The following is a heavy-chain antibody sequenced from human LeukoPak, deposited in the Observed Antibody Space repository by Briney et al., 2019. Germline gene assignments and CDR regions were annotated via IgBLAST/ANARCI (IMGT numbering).Heavy chain of an antibody. CDR2: ISNDGSNK. D-gene: IGHD3-22*01. CDR3: AKASAMIVVVSKHFDY. Sequence: GGSLRLSCAASTFTFSSYAMHWVRQGPGKGLEWVTVISNDGSNKYYADSVKGRFTISRDNSKNTLDLQMNSLRAEDTAVYYCAKASAMIVVVSKHFDYWGQGTLVTVSS. CDR1: TFTFSSYA. V-gene: IGHV3-30*04. J-gene: IGHJ4*02.